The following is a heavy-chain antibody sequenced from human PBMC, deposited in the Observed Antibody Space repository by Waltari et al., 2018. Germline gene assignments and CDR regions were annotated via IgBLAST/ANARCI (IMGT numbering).Heavy chain of an antibody. J-gene: IGHJ4*02. Sequence: EVQLVEAGGGLVKPGGSLRLSCAASGFTFSSYSMNWVRQAPGKGLEWVSSISSSSSYIYYAGSVKGRFTISRDNAKNSLYLQMNSLRAEDTAVYYCARDLSAGFDYWGQGTLVTVSS. CDR2: ISSSSSYI. CDR1: GFTFSSYS. V-gene: IGHV3-21*01. CDR3: ARDLSAGFDY.